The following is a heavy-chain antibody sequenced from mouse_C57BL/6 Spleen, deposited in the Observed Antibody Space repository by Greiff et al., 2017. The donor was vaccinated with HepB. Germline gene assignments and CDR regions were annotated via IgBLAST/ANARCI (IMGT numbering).Heavy chain of an antibody. Sequence: VQLVESGPGLVQPSQSLSITCTVSGFSFTSYGVHWVRQSPGKGLEWLGVIWRGGSKDYNAAFMSRLSITKDNSKSQVFFKMNSLQADDTAIYYCAKEDGYARSFAYWGQGTLVTVSA. D-gene: IGHD2-2*01. V-gene: IGHV2-5*01. CDR3: AKEDGYARSFAY. CDR1: GFSFTSYG. J-gene: IGHJ3*01. CDR2: IWRGGSK.